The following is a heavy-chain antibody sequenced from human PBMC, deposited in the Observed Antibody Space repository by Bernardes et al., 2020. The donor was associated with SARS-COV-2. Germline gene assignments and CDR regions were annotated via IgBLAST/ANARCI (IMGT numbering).Heavy chain of an antibody. V-gene: IGHV4-59*01. D-gene: IGHD1-26*01. CDR3: AREWSSFDH. CDR2: IHHTGTT. J-gene: IGHJ4*02. Sequence: SETLSLTCTVSGCSISVSYWSWIRQRPGPGLAWIGYIHHTGTTSYNPSLESRVAISVDTSKNQLSLRLNSVTAADTAVYYCAREWSSFDHWGQGTLVTVSS. CDR1: GCSISVSY.